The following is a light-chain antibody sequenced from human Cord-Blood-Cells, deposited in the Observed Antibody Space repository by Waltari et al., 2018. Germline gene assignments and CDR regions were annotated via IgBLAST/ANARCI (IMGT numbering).Light chain of an antibody. CDR1: RSAVGGYNY. V-gene: IGLV2-14*01. CDR3: SSYTSSSTL. Sequence: QSALTHPASVSGSPVQPITISCPGTRSAVGGYNYFSWYQQHPGKAPKLMIYDVSKRPSGVSNRFSGSKSGNTASLTISGLQAEDEADYYCSSYTSSSTLFGGGTKLTVL. J-gene: IGLJ3*02. CDR2: DVS.